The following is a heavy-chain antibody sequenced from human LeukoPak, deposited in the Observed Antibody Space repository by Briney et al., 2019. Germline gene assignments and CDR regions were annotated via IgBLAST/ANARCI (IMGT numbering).Heavy chain of an antibody. CDR1: GGSISSYY. D-gene: IGHD3-10*01. CDR3: ARDLVRGVRGWFDP. CDR2: IYYSGST. J-gene: IGHJ5*02. Sequence: SETLSLTCTVSGGSISSYYWSWIRQPPGKGLEWIGYIYYSGSTNYNPSLKSRVAISVDTSKNQFSLKLSSVTAADTAVYYCARDLVRGVRGWFDPWGQGTLVTVSS. V-gene: IGHV4-59*01.